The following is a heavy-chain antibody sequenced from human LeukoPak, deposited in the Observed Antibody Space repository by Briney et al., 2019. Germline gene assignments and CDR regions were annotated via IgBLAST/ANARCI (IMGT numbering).Heavy chain of an antibody. CDR2: IYYSGST. CDR3: ARGSSSGWYGGWFDP. D-gene: IGHD6-19*01. J-gene: IGHJ5*02. CDR1: GGSISSSSCY. V-gene: IGHV4-39*01. Sequence: SETLSLTCTLSGGSISSSSCYSGSIRQPPGKGLEWIGSIYYSGSTYYNPSLKSRVTISVDTPKNQFSLKLSSVTAADTAVYYCARGSSSGWYGGWFDPWGQGTLVTVSS.